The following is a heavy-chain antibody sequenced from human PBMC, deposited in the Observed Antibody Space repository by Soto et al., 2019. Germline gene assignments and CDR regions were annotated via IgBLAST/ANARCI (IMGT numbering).Heavy chain of an antibody. J-gene: IGHJ4*02. Sequence: GESLKISCKGSGYRFASYWIGWVRQMPGKGLEWMGIIYPADSDTRYSPSFQGQVTISAVKSISTAYLQWSSLKASDTAMYYCARSYRTIDYWGQGTLLTGSS. V-gene: IGHV5-51*01. CDR3: ARSYRTIDY. CDR1: GYRFASYW. CDR2: IYPADSDT. D-gene: IGHD5-12*01.